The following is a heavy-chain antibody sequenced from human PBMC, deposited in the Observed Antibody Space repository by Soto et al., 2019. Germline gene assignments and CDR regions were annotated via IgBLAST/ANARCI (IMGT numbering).Heavy chain of an antibody. Sequence: PVGSLRLSCAASGFTFSDYYMRWIRQAPGKGLEWFSSITSSGSTTYYTDSVKGRFTISRDNAKNSLYLQMNSLRAEDTAVYYCASERYSYGPYYFDYWGQGTLVTVSS. CDR1: GFTFSDYY. V-gene: IGHV3-11*01. D-gene: IGHD5-18*01. CDR3: ASERYSYGPYYFDY. CDR2: ITSSGSTT. J-gene: IGHJ4*02.